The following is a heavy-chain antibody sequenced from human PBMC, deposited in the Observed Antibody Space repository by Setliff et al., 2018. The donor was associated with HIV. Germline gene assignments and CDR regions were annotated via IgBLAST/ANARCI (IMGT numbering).Heavy chain of an antibody. J-gene: IGHJ3*02. CDR3: ATSAESGFGIHWGVFNI. CDR1: GGSLNSGLYA. D-gene: IGHD3-10*01. Sequence: SETLSLTCSVSGGSLNSGLYAWSWIRQRPGKGLEWIGYIFYRGDTYYNPSLKSRVTISVDTSKNQFSLKLKSVTAADTAVYYCATSAESGFGIHWGVFNIWGQGTRVTVSS. V-gene: IGHV4-30-2*03. CDR2: IFYRGDT.